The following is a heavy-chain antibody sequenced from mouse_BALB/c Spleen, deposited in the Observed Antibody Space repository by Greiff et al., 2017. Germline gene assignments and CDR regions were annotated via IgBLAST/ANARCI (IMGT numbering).Heavy chain of an antibody. CDR2: ISSGGGNT. CDR1: GFTFSSYT. D-gene: IGHD1-2*01. J-gene: IGHJ3*01. Sequence: DVMLVESGGGLVKPGGSLKLSCAASGFTFSSYTMSWVRQTPEKRLEWVATISSGGGNTYYPDSVKGRFTISRDNAKNNLYLQMSSLRSEDTALDYCASEFMTTGFAYWGQGTLVTVSA. V-gene: IGHV5-9*03. CDR3: ASEFMTTGFAY.